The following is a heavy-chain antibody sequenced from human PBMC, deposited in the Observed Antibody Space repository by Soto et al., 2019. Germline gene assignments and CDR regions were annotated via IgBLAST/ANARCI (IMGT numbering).Heavy chain of an antibody. D-gene: IGHD3-3*01. CDR1: GFTVSSNY. V-gene: IGHV3-66*02. CDR2: IYSGGST. Sequence: GGSLRLSCAASGFTVSSNYMSWVRQAPGKGLEWVSVIYSGGSTYYADSGKGRFTISRDNSKNTLYLQINSLRAEDTAVYYCASSPSTAYYDFWSGDDAFDIWGQGTMVTVSS. CDR3: ASSPSTAYYDFWSGDDAFDI. J-gene: IGHJ3*02.